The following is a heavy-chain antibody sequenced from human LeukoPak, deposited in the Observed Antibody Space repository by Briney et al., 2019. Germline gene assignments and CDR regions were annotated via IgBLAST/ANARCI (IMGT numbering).Heavy chain of an antibody. CDR1: GFTVSSNY. CDR2: IYSGGFT. Sequence: GGSLRLSCAASGFTVSSNYMSWVRQAPGKGLEWVSVIYSGGFTYYADSVKGRFTISRDNAKNSLHLQMNSLRAEDTAVYYCARAPGSSAAGLIRDAFDIWGQGTMVTVSS. D-gene: IGHD6-13*01. CDR3: ARAPGSSAAGLIRDAFDI. J-gene: IGHJ3*02. V-gene: IGHV3-53*01.